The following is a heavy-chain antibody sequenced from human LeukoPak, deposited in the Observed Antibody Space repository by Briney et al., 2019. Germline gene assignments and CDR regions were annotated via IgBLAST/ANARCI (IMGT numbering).Heavy chain of an antibody. D-gene: IGHD2-2*01. Sequence: SETLSLTCTVSGGSISSYYWSWIRQPPEKGLAWIGYIYNSGSTNYNPSLKSRVTISVDTSKNQFSLKLSSVTAADTAVYYCARERGYCSSTSCHPLFDYWGQGTLVTVSS. CDR3: ARERGYCSSTSCHPLFDY. CDR2: IYNSGST. V-gene: IGHV4-59*01. CDR1: GGSISSYY. J-gene: IGHJ4*02.